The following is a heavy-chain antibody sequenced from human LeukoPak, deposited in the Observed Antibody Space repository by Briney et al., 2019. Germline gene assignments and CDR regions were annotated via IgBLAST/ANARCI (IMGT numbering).Heavy chain of an antibody. CDR3: ARPYYYDSSGYLNGGYFDY. CDR1: GFTFSSYA. CDR2: ISYDGSNK. Sequence: PGGSLRLSCAASGFTFSSYAMHWVRQAPGKGLEWVAVISYDGSNKYYADSVKGRFTISRDNSKNTLYLQMNSLRAEDTAVYYCARPYYYDSSGYLNGGYFDYWGQGTLVTVPS. V-gene: IGHV3-30-3*01. J-gene: IGHJ4*02. D-gene: IGHD3-22*01.